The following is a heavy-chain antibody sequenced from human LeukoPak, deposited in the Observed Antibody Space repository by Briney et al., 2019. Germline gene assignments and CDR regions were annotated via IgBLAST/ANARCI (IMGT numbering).Heavy chain of an antibody. Sequence: SETLSLPCTVSGGSVSNYYWSWIRQPPGKGLEWIGYIYYTGSTNYNPSLKSRVAISVDTSKNQFSLKLSSVTAADTAVYYCARVGDWNDLVYWGQGSLVTVSS. J-gene: IGHJ4*02. V-gene: IGHV4-59*02. CDR3: ARVGDWNDLVY. CDR2: IYYTGST. D-gene: IGHD1-1*01. CDR1: GGSVSNYY.